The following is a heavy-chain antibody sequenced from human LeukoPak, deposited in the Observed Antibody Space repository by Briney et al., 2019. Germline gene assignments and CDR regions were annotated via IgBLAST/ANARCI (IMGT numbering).Heavy chain of an antibody. CDR1: GFTFTDYY. V-gene: IGHV4-34*01. CDR3: ERDLIGFDY. D-gene: IGHD3-10*01. J-gene: IGHJ4*02. CDR2: INHSRTN. Sequence: PSETLSLTCAVYGFTFTDYYWRWLRQAPGKGLEWIAEINHSRTNNYNPSLESRVTISVDTSKKHLLQMWNPMTAADAAVYYWERDLIGFDYWGQGTLVTVSS.